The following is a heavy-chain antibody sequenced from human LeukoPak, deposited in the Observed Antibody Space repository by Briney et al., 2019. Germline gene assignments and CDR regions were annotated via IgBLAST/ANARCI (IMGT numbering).Heavy chain of an antibody. D-gene: IGHD2-2*01. Sequence: GASVKVSCKASGGTFSSYAISWVRQAPGQGLEWMGGIIPIFATANYAQKFQGRVTITADESTSTAYMELSSLRSEDTAVYYCARGDCSSTSCYQGGYYYYYMDVWGKGTTVTVSS. CDR3: ARGDCSSTSCYQGGYYYYYMDV. CDR1: GGTFSSYA. J-gene: IGHJ6*03. V-gene: IGHV1-69*13. CDR2: IIPIFATA.